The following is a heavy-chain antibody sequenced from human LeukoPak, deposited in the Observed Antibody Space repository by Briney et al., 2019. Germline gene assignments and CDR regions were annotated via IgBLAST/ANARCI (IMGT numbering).Heavy chain of an antibody. V-gene: IGHV4-34*01. J-gene: IGHJ4*02. CDR1: GGSFSGYY. CDR3: ARGDLMTTAFDY. CDR2: INHSGST. Sequence: SETLSLTCAVYGGSFSGYYWSWIRQPPGKGLEWIGEINHSGSTNYNPSLKSRVTISVDTSKNQFSLKLSSVTAADTAVYYCARGDLMTTAFDYWGQGTLVTVSS. D-gene: IGHD4-11*01.